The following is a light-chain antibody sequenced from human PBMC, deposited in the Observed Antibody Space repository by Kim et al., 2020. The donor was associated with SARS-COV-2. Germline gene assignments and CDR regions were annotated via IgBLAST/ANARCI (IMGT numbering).Light chain of an antibody. V-gene: IGLV3-19*01. Sequence: SSELTQDPAVSVALGQTVRITCQGDSLRRYYASWYQQKPGQAPVLIIYDKNNRPSGIPDRFSGSNSGNTASVTITGAQAEDEADYYCNSRDSSGNVIFGG. CDR3: NSRDSSGNVI. J-gene: IGLJ2*01. CDR2: DKN. CDR1: SLRRYY.